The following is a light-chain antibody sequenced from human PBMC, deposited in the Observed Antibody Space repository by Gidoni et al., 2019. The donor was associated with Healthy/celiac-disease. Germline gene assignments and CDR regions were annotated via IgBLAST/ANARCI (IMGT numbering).Light chain of an antibody. CDR3: QQLNSYPRT. CDR2: AAS. Sequence: IHFTQSPSFLSASVGDRVTITCRASQGISSYLAWYQQKPGKAPKPLIYAASTLQSGVPSGFSGSGSGTEFTLTISSLQPEDFATYYCQQLNSYPRTFGQXTKVEIK. V-gene: IGKV1-9*01. J-gene: IGKJ1*01. CDR1: QGISSY.